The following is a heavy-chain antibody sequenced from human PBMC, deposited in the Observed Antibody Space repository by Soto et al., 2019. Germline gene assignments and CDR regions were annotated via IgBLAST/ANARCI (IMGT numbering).Heavy chain of an antibody. J-gene: IGHJ6*03. CDR2: ISNNGAHT. CDR3: ARRGYGSRWPNVYMDV. CDR1: RFTFSNYE. V-gene: IGHV3-64*01. D-gene: IGHD6-13*01. Sequence: EAQLVESGGGWVQPGGSLRLSCAASRFTFSNYEMHWVRQAPGKGLEYVSGISNNGAHTDYAKSVKGRFTISRDNSENTLYLQMGSLRAEDMALYYCARRGYGSRWPNVYMDVWGKGTTVTVSS.